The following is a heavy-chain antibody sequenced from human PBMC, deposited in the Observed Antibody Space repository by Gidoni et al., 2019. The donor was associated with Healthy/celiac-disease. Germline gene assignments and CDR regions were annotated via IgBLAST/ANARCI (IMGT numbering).Heavy chain of an antibody. Sequence: QVQLQQWGAGLLKPSETLSLTCAVDGGSFSGYYWSWIRQPPGKGREWIGEINHRGSTNYNPSLKSRVTISVDTSKNQFSLKRSSVTAADTAVYYCAQHDYGDYDGSEGVYWGQGTLVTVSS. CDR2: INHRGST. CDR1: GGSFSGYY. D-gene: IGHD4-17*01. J-gene: IGHJ4*02. V-gene: IGHV4-34*01. CDR3: AQHDYGDYDGSEGVY.